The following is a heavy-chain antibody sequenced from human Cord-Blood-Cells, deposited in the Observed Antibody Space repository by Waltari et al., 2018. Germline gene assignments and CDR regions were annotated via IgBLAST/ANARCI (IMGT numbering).Heavy chain of an antibody. J-gene: IGHJ5*02. CDR2: INHSGST. Sequence: QVQLQQWGAGLLKPSETLSLTCAVYGGSFSGYYWSWIRQPPGKGLEWIGEINHSGSTTYTPSLKSRVTISVDTSKNQFSLKLSSVTAADTAVYYCARPYGSGSYPWGQGTLVTVSS. D-gene: IGHD3-10*01. V-gene: IGHV4-34*01. CDR1: GGSFSGYY. CDR3: ARPYGSGSYP.